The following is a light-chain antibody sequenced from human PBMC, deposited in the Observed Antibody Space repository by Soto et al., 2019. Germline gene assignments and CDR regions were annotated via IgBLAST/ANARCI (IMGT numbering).Light chain of an antibody. CDR2: DVS. CDR1: SSDVGGYNY. J-gene: IGLJ1*01. CDR3: CSYTTSNTRQIV. Sequence: QSALTQPASVSGSPGQSITISCTGTSSDVGGYNYVSWYQQHPGKAPKFMIYDVSNRPSGVSNRFSGSKSGNTASLTISGLQAEDEADYYCCSYTTSNTRQIVFGTGTRSP. V-gene: IGLV2-14*01.